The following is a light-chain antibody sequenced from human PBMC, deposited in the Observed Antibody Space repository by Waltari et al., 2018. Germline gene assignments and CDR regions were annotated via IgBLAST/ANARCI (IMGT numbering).Light chain of an antibody. CDR2: VGS. CDR3: MEALQSVT. V-gene: IGKV2-28*01. CDR1: QSLLDSNGYNY. J-gene: IGKJ5*01. Sequence: DLVMTLSPVSLTVTPGEPASISCRSSQSLLDSNGYNYLDWYLQKPGQSPQILIYVGSNRASGVPDRFSGSGSGTDFTLKISRVEAEDAGVYYCMEALQSVTFGQGTRLEIK.